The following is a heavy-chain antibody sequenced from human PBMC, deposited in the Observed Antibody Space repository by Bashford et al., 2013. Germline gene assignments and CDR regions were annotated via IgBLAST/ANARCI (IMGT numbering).Heavy chain of an antibody. V-gene: IGHV5-51*01. J-gene: IGHJ5*02. D-gene: IGHD2-2*01. CDR2: IYPDDSDT. CDR3: ARHKKNEYCSSASCGDTSGWFDP. CDR1: GYSFVHLL. Sequence: GRSLKISCKSLGYSFVHLLDRLGAPDARKRPGVVGIIYPDDSDTRVSPSFQGQVTISADKSINTAYLQWTSLMASDTATYYCARHKKNEYCSSASCGDTSGWFDPWGLGTLVTVSS.